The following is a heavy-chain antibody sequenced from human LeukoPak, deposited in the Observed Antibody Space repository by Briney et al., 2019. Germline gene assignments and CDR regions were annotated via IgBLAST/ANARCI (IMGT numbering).Heavy chain of an antibody. Sequence: GESLKISCQGSGYSFTSYWIGWVRQMPGKGLEWMGIIYPGDSDTRYSPSFQGQVTISADKSISTAYLQWSSLKASDTAMYYCARSREYSSSLYGYWGQGTLVTVSS. CDR3: ARSREYSSSLYGY. D-gene: IGHD6-6*01. V-gene: IGHV5-51*01. CDR2: IYPGDSDT. J-gene: IGHJ4*02. CDR1: GYSFTSYW.